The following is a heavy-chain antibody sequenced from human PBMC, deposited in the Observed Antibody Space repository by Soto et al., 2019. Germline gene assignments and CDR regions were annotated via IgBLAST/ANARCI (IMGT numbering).Heavy chain of an antibody. CDR3: ARHAGVQYPFDT. J-gene: IGHJ5*02. V-gene: IGHV4-59*01. Sequence: SETLSLTCTVSGGSIRSYYWSWIRQPPGKGLEWIGYIYYSGSTNYNPSLKSRVTISVDTSKSQFSLKLSSVTAADTATYYCARHAGVQYPFDTWGQGTLVTVSS. CDR1: GGSIRSYY. D-gene: IGHD1-1*01. CDR2: IYYSGST.